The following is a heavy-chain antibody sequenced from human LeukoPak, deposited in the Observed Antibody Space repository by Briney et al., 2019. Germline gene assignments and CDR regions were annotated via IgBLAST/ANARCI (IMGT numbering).Heavy chain of an antibody. V-gene: IGHV3-23*01. CDR3: AIHEGSIPY. J-gene: IGHJ4*02. D-gene: IGHD2-2*02. CDR2: ISAGSGST. CDR1: GLTFSNYA. Sequence: PGGSLRLSCAASGLTFSNYAMTWVRQAPGNGQEWVSGISAGSGSTYYADSVKGRFTISRDNSKNTLYLQMSSLRAEDTAIYYCAIHEGSIPYWGQGTLVTVSS.